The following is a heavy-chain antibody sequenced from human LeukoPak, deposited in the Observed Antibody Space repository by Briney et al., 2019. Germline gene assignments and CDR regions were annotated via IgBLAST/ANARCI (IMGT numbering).Heavy chain of an antibody. CDR2: ISTSGSTI. V-gene: IGHV3-48*03. D-gene: IGHD5-12*01. CDR3: ARGIVATTKGLDY. J-gene: IGHJ4*02. Sequence: PGGSLRLSCAASGFTFSSYEMTWVRQAPGKGLEWVSYISTSGSTIYYADSVKGRFTISRDNAKNSLYLQMNSLRAEDTAVYYCARGIVATTKGLDYWGQGTLVSVSS. CDR1: GFTFSSYE.